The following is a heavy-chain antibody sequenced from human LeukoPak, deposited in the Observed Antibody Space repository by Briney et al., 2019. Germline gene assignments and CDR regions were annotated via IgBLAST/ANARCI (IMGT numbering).Heavy chain of an antibody. D-gene: IGHD2-15*01. J-gene: IGHJ4*02. V-gene: IGHV3-30*02. CDR3: SRGGYCSGGTCYVGDH. CDR1: GFTFNNYI. Sequence: GGSLRLSCAASGFTFNNYIMNWVRQAPGKGLEWVSFIRYDGSDKYYADSVRGRFTISRDNAKNSLYLQMNLMRAEDTAIYYCSRGGYCSGGTCYVGDHWGQGSLVIVSS. CDR2: IRYDGSDK.